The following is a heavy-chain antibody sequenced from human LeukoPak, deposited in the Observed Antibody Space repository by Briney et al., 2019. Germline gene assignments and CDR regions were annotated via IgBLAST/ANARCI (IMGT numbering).Heavy chain of an antibody. D-gene: IGHD3-3*01. CDR1: GFTFDDYA. Sequence: GRSLRLSCAASGFTFDDYAMHWVRQAPGKGLEWVSGVSWNNGSIGYADSVKGRFTISRDNAKNSVYLQMNSLRPEDTALYYCAKDIYEEGNYDETNIEGAFDHWGQGTLVTVSS. J-gene: IGHJ4*02. CDR3: AKDIYEEGNYDETNIEGAFDH. CDR2: VSWNNGSI. V-gene: IGHV3-9*01.